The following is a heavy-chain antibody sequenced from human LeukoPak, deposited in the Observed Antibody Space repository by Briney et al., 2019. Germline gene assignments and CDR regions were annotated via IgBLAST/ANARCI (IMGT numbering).Heavy chain of an antibody. Sequence: GASVKVSCKASGYTFTSYDINWVRQATGQGLEWMGWINPNSGNTGYAQKFQGRVTITRNTCISTAYMELSSLRSEDTAVYYCARAYQLLQNKSFGYWGQGTLVTVSS. V-gene: IGHV1-8*03. J-gene: IGHJ4*02. D-gene: IGHD2-2*01. CDR2: INPNSGNT. CDR1: GYTFTSYD. CDR3: ARAYQLLQNKSFGY.